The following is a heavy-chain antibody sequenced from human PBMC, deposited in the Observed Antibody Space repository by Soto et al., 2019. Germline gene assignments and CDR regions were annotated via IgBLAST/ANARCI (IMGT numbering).Heavy chain of an antibody. D-gene: IGHD3-9*01. CDR2: TSAFYGNA. Sequence: QVHLVQSAAEVNKPGASVTVSCKASGYPFSSYGITWVRQAPVQGLEWMGWTSAFYGNATYSEKFQGRVTMTIDTSTNKAYMDLRSLKSNDTAVYYWARLVVAGRPLDYWGLGPLVTGSS. CDR3: ARLVVAGRPLDY. CDR1: GYPFSSYG. V-gene: IGHV1-18*04. J-gene: IGHJ4*02.